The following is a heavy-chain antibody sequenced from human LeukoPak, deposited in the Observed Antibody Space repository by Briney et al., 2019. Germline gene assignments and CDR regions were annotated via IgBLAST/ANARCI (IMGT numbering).Heavy chain of an antibody. CDR1: GFTFSSYW. CDR2: INSDGSST. V-gene: IGHV3-74*01. Sequence: PGGSLRLSCAASGFTFSSYWMHWVRQAPGKGLVWVSRINSDGSSTTYADSVKGRFTISRDDAKNTLYLQMNSLRAEDTAVYYCARGGKYYGSGSYDNPNYFDYWGQGTLVSVCS. J-gene: IGHJ4*02. D-gene: IGHD3-10*01. CDR3: ARGGKYYGSGSYDNPNYFDY.